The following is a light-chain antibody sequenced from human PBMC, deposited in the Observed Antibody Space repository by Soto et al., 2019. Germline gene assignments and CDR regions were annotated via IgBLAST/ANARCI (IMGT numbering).Light chain of an antibody. J-gene: IGLJ1*01. CDR2: EVS. V-gene: IGLV2-18*02. CDR1: SSDVGSYNR. Sequence: QSALTQPPSVSGPPGQPVTISCTGTSSDVGSYNRVSWYQQPPGTAPKLMIYEVSNRPSGVPDRFSGSKSGNTASLTISGLQAEDEADYYCSSFTSSSTYVFGTGTKVTVL. CDR3: SSFTSSSTYV.